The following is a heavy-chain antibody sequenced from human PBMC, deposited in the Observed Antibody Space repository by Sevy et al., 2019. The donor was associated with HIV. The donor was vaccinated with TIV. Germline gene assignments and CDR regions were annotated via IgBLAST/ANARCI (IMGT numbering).Heavy chain of an antibody. Sequence: SETLSLTCAVSGVSVSSDTYYWSWIRQPPGKGLEWIGYVYHTGSTNYSPSFKSRVTISVDTSKNQFSLRLFSVAAADTAVYYCAREPYCFDKTRYYWDYWGQGALVTVSS. V-gene: IGHV4-61*01. J-gene: IGHJ4*02. CDR3: AREPYCFDKTRYYWDY. CDR1: GVSVSSDTYY. D-gene: IGHD3-9*01. CDR2: VYHTGST.